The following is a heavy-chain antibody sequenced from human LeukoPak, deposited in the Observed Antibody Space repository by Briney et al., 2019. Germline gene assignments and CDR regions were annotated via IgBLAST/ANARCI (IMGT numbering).Heavy chain of an antibody. J-gene: IGHJ3*02. CDR1: GFTFSSHA. CDR3: ARTTYHTSAFDI. Sequence: PGGSLRLSCAASGFTFSSHAMTWFRQAPEKGLEWVSSISSSSSYIYYADSVKGRFTISRDNAKNSLYLQMNSLRAEDTAVYYCARTTYHTSAFDIWGQGTMVTVSS. CDR2: ISSSSSYI. D-gene: IGHD3-3*01. V-gene: IGHV3-21*01.